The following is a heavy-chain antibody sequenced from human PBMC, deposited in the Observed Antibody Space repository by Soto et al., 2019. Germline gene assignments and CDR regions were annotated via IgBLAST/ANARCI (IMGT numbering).Heavy chain of an antibody. V-gene: IGHV1-8*01. Sequence: QVKLVQSGAEVKKPGASVKVSCKASGYTFTSYDINWVRQATGQGLEWMGWMNPHSGNTGDAQKFQGRVPMTRNTVISTAYMGLSSLRSEDTAGYYWAGQDDELNTLRYYSMDVCCQGTTVTVSS. CDR3: AGQDDELNTLRYYSMDV. J-gene: IGHJ6*02. CDR1: GYTFTSYD. D-gene: IGHD3-16*01. CDR2: MNPHSGNT.